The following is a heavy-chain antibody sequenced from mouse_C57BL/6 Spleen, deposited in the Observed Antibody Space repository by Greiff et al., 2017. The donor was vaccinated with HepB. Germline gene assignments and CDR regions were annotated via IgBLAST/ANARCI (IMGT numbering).Heavy chain of an antibody. CDR1: GFTFSSYA. CDR2: ISDGGSYT. V-gene: IGHV5-4*01. CDR3: ARDSFTTVVAFYAMDY. Sequence: EVKLVESGGGLVKPGGSLKLSCAASGFTFSSYAMSWVRQTPEKRLEWVATISDGGSYTYYPDNVKGRFTISRDNAKNNLYLQMSHLKSEDTAVYYCARDSFTTVVAFYAMDYWGQGTSVTVSS. J-gene: IGHJ4*01. D-gene: IGHD1-1*01.